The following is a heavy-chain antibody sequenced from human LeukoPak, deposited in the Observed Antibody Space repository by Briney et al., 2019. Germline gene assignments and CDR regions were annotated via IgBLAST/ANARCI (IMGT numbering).Heavy chain of an antibody. V-gene: IGHV1-18*01. CDR2: ISAYNGNT. CDR3: ARDAGAAAGFDY. J-gene: IGHJ4*02. CDR1: GYTFTSYG. Sequence: ASVKVSCKASGYTFTSYGISWVRQAPGQGLEWMGWISAYNGNTNYAQKLQGRVTMTTDTCPSTAYMELRSLTSDDTAVYYCARDAGAAAGFDYWGQGTLVTVSS. D-gene: IGHD6-13*01.